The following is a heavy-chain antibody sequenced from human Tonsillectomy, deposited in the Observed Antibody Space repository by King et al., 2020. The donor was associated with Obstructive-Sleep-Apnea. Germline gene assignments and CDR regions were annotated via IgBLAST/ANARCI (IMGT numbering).Heavy chain of an antibody. CDR3: AKCTYLSSSWYYSDY. D-gene: IGHD6-13*01. Sequence: VQLVESGGGLVQPGGSLRLSCAASGFTVSSNYMTWVRQAPGKELEWVAIIYDTARTYYTDSVKDRFTISRDNSKNTLYLQMNSLRAEDTAIYYCAKCTYLSSSWYYSDYWGQGTLVTVSS. V-gene: IGHV3-66*01. CDR1: GFTVSSNY. CDR2: IYDTART. J-gene: IGHJ4*02.